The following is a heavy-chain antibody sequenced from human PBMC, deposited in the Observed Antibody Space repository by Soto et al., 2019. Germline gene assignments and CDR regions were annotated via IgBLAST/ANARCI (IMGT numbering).Heavy chain of an antibody. CDR2: TSHNGDST. Sequence: GGSLRLSCEVSGLTISDFYMSWTRQAPGKGLEWVSYTSHNGDSTNYADSVKGRFTISRDNAKNSLYLQMNSLRAEDTAMYYCARDGGYGDGMDVWGQGTTVTVSS. D-gene: IGHD2-15*01. CDR1: GLTISDFY. V-gene: IGHV3-11*06. J-gene: IGHJ6*02. CDR3: ARDGGYGDGMDV.